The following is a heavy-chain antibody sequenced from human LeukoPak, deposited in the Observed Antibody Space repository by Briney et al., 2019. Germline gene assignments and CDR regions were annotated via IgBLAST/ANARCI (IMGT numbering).Heavy chain of an antibody. CDR2: ISASGGTT. Sequence: GGSLRLSCAGSGFTFSSYAVSWVRQAPGKGLEWVSGISASGGTTYYADSVKGRFTISRDNSKNTMYLQLNNLRAEDTAVFYCAKAILMLYVTLDYWGQGTLATVSS. D-gene: IGHD2-8*01. V-gene: IGHV3-23*01. CDR3: AKAILMLYVTLDY. CDR1: GFTFSSYA. J-gene: IGHJ4*02.